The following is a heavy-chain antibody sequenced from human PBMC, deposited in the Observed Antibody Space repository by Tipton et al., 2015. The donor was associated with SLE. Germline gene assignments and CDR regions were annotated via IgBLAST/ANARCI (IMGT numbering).Heavy chain of an antibody. Sequence: TLSLTCAVNGGSFTGYSWNWIRQAPGKGLEWIGAVNHDRDTIYNPSLKSRVTMSLDTSQNQFSLKLSSVTAADTAIYYCARASERIGHFDYWGRGTLVTVSS. D-gene: IGHD1-1*01. CDR2: VNHDRDT. CDR3: ARASERIGHFDY. CDR1: GGSFTGYS. V-gene: IGHV4-34*01. J-gene: IGHJ4*02.